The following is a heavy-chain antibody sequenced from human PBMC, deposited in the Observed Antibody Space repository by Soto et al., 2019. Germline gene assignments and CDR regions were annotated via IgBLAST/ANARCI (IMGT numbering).Heavy chain of an antibody. V-gene: IGHV1-18*04. CDR2: ISGYNGNT. CDR1: GYTFTSYG. CDR3: ARAGKYYYGSGSPYYYGMDV. D-gene: IGHD3-10*01. Sequence: QDQLVQSGAEVKKPGASVKVSCKASGYTFTSYGVSWVRQAPGQGLEWMGWISGYNGNTNYAQKLQGRVTMTTDTSTSTAYMELWSLRSDDTAVYYCARAGKYYYGSGSPYYYGMDVWGQGITVTVSS. J-gene: IGHJ6*02.